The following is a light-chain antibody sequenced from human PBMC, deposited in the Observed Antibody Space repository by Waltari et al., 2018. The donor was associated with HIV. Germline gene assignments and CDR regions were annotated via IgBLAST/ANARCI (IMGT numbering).Light chain of an antibody. Sequence: QSVLTQPPSASGTPGQRVTISCSGSSSDIGSYYVYLFQQLPGTAPKLLIYGNNQRPSGVPDRFSGSKSGTSASLAISGLRSEDEADYYCATWDDNLSGVVFGGGTKLTVL. CDR3: ATWDDNLSGVV. CDR1: SSDIGSYY. V-gene: IGLV1-47*01. CDR2: GNN. J-gene: IGLJ2*01.